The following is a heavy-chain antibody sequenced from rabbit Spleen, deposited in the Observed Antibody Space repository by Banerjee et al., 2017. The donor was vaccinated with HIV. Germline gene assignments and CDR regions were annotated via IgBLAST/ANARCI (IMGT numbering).Heavy chain of an antibody. Sequence: QEQLVESGGGLVKPGASLTLICTASGFSFSSGYWICWVRQAPGKGLEWIACIYGDSSGYTYYASWAKGRFTISKTSSTTVTLQMTSLTAADTATYFCAKTGNGGGDYHLGMDLWGPGTLVTVS. CDR2: IYGDSSGYT. D-gene: IGHD2-1*01. V-gene: IGHV1S45*01. CDR1: GFSFSSGYW. CDR3: AKTGNGGGDYHLGMDL. J-gene: IGHJ6*01.